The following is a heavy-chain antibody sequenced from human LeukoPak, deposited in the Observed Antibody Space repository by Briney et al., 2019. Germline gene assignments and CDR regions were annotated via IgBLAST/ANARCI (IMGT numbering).Heavy chain of an antibody. J-gene: IGHJ5*02. D-gene: IGHD3-10*01. V-gene: IGHV3-9*01. CDR2: ISWNSGSI. CDR1: GFTFDDYA. Sequence: PGRSLRLSCAASGFTFDDYAMHWVRQAPGKGLEWVSGISWNSGSIGYADSVKGRFTTSRDNAKNSLYLQMNSLRAEDTALYYCAKDKGDRHYYGLFDPWGQGTLVTVSS. CDR3: AKDKGDRHYYGLFDP.